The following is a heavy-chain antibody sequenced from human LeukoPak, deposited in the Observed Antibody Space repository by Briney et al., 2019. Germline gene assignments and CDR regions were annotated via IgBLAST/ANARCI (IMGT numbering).Heavy chain of an antibody. V-gene: IGHV3-30*02. J-gene: IGHJ3*02. Sequence: GGSLRLSCAASGLTFSSYGMHWVRQAPGKGLEWVAFIRYDGSNKYYADSVKGRFTISRDNSKNTLYLQMNSLRAEDTAAYCCAKDHPSVRDLVGAFDIWGQGTMVTVSS. CDR2: IRYDGSNK. CDR1: GLTFSSYG. D-gene: IGHD5-12*01. CDR3: AKDHPSVRDLVGAFDI.